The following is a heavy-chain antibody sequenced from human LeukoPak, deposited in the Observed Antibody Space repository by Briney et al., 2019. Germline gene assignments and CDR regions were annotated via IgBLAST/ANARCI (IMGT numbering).Heavy chain of an antibody. CDR1: GYTFTGYY. D-gene: IGHD3-10*01. CDR3: ARDWAITMVRGVISNYGMDV. Sequence: ASVKVSCKASGYTFTGYYMHWVRQTPGQGHEWMGWINPNSGGTNYAQKFQGRVTMTRDTSISTAYMELSRLRSDDTAVYYCARDWAITMVRGVISNYGMDVWGQGTTVTVSS. J-gene: IGHJ6*02. V-gene: IGHV1-2*02. CDR2: INPNSGGT.